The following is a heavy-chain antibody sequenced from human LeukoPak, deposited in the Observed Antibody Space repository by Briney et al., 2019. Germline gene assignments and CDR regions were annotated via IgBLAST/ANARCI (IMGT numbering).Heavy chain of an antibody. V-gene: IGHV1-3*01. Sequence: ASVKVSCKASGYTFTSYAMHWVRQAPGQRLEWMGWINAGNGNTKYSQKFQGRVTITRDTSASTAYMELSSLRSEDTAVYYCARDTTRGSSSAHFDCWGQGTLVTVSS. CDR1: GYTFTSYA. J-gene: IGHJ4*02. D-gene: IGHD6-13*01. CDR2: INAGNGNT. CDR3: ARDTTRGSSSAHFDC.